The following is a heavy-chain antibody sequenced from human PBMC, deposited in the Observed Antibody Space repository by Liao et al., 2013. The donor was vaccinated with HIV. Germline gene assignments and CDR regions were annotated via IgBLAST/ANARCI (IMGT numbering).Heavy chain of an antibody. D-gene: IGHD3-3*02. CDR2: IYTSGST. CDR1: GGSISSGSYY. CDR3: ARDHGAIFGVVIMVRYWYFDL. Sequence: QVQLQESGPGLVKPSQTLSLTCTVSGGSISSGSYYWSWIRQPAGKGLEWIGRIYTSGSTNYNPSLKSRVTISVDTSKNQFSLKLSSVTAADTAVYYCARDHGAIFGVVIMVRYWYFDLWGRGTLVTVSS. J-gene: IGHJ2*01. V-gene: IGHV4-61*02.